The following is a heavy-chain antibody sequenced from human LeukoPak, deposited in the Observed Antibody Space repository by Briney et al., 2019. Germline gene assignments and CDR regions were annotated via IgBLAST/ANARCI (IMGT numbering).Heavy chain of an antibody. D-gene: IGHD3-3*01. Sequence: PSEALSLTCAVYGGSFSGYYWSWIRQPPGKGLEWIGEINHSGSTNYNPSLKSRVTTSVDTSKNQFSLKLSSVTAADTAVYYCARVSAVYYDFWSGREYYFDYWGQGTLVTVSS. CDR3: ARVSAVYYDFWSGREYYFDY. V-gene: IGHV4-34*01. CDR1: GGSFSGYY. J-gene: IGHJ4*02. CDR2: INHSGST.